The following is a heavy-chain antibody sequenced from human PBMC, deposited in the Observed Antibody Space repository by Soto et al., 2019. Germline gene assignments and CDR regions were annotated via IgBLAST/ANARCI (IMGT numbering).Heavy chain of an antibody. Sequence: VQLQESGPGLVRPSQTLSLTCTVSGAPMTSDGYYWSWIRQHPGKGLEWIGYIYKNGNAYYNPSLSSRPTISVDTSKNQFSLNLSSVTAADTAVYYCARAAGRTPLDYWGQGTLVTVS. D-gene: IGHD6-25*01. CDR2: IYKNGNA. CDR1: GAPMTSDGYY. V-gene: IGHV4-31*03. CDR3: ARAAGRTPLDY. J-gene: IGHJ4*02.